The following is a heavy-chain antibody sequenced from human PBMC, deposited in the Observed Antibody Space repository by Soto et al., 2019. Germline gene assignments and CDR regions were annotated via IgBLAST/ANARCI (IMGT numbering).Heavy chain of an antibody. CDR1: GGSISSNKW. J-gene: IGHJ6*02. V-gene: IGHV4-4*02. Sequence: QVRLQESAPGLVKPSETLSLTWAVYGGSISSNKWWSWVRRPPGKGLEWIDEIYHSGSTNYNPSLKGRVTISLDKSKSQFSLKLTSVTAADSAVYYCARDDHIVVVPTSLGAMDVWGQGTTVTVSS. CDR3: ARDDHIVVVPTSLGAMDV. CDR2: IYHSGST. D-gene: IGHD2-2*01.